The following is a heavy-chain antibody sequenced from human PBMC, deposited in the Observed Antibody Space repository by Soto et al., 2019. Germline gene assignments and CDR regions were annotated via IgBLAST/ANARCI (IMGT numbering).Heavy chain of an antibody. V-gene: IGHV4-59*01. CDR1: GGSISSYY. Sequence: SETLSLTCTVSGGSISSYYWSWIRQPPGKGLEWIGYIYYSGSTNYNPSLKSRVTISVDTSKNQFSLKLSSVTAADTAVYYCARDGLSGYSYESYGMDVWGQGTTVTVSS. CDR3: ARDGLSGYSYESYGMDV. D-gene: IGHD5-18*01. J-gene: IGHJ6*02. CDR2: IYYSGST.